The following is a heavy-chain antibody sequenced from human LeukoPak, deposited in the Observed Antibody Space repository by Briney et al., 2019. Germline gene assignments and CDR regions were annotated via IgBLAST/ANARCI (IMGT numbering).Heavy chain of an antibody. Sequence: SETLSLTCTVSGGSISSSNYYWGWIRHPPGKGLEWIGSINYSGSTYYNPSLKSRVTISVDTSKNQFSLKLSSVTAADTAVYYCAREGDSGSFAIWGQGTMVTVSS. CDR3: AREGDSGSFAI. D-gene: IGHD1-26*01. V-gene: IGHV4-39*02. J-gene: IGHJ3*02. CDR2: INYSGST. CDR1: GGSISSSNYY.